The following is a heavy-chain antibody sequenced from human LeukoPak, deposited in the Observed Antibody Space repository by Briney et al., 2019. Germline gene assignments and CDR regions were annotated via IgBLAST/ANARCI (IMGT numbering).Heavy chain of an antibody. J-gene: IGHJ4*01. V-gene: IGHV4-59*08. CDR1: GGSISSNY. Sequence: PSETLSLTCTVSGGSISSNYWTWIRQAPGKGLEWLGNIYYSGSTNYSPSLKSRVTMSVDTSKNQFSLRLISVTAADTAVYYCARRGFSGYFFDYWGHGTLVTVSS. CDR2: IYYSGST. D-gene: IGHD5-12*01. CDR3: ARRGFSGYFFDY.